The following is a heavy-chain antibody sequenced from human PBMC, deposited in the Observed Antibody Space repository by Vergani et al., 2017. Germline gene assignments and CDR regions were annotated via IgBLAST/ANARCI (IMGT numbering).Heavy chain of an antibody. CDR1: GYTFTSYG. D-gene: IGHD2-8*01. CDR2: ISAYNGNT. J-gene: IGHJ6*03. CDR3: ARDLPTRMYDYYYYMDV. Sequence: QVQLVQSGAEVKKPGASVKVSCKASGYTFTSYGISWVRQAPGQGLEWMGWISAYNGNTNYAQKLQGRVTITTDTSTSTAYMELRSLRSDDTAVYYCARDLPTRMYDYYYYMDVWGKGTTVTVSS. V-gene: IGHV1-18*01.